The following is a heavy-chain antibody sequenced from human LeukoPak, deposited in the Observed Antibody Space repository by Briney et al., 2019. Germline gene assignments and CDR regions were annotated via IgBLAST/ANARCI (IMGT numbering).Heavy chain of an antibody. CDR2: IKSNIDGGTT. J-gene: IGHJ5*01. CDR3: TTDLWYVTVMGYWFDS. Sequence: PGGSLRLSCAASGFSFSNAWMTWVRQAPGKGLDWVGRIKSNIDGGTTDYAAPVKGRFTISRDDSKNTLYLQMKSLKTEDTAVYYCTTDLWYVTVMGYWFDSWGQGTLVTVSS. D-gene: IGHD3-22*01. V-gene: IGHV3-15*01. CDR1: GFSFSNAW.